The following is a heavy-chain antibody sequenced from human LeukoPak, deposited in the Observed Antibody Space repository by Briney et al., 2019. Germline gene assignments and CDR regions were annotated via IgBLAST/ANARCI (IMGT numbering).Heavy chain of an antibody. J-gene: IGHJ4*02. V-gene: IGHV3-48*03. CDR2: ISSSGSTI. CDR1: GFTFSSYE. CDR3: AKGRQSLTASFGETDY. Sequence: GGSLRLSCAASGFTFSSYEMNWVRQAPGKGLEWVSYISSSGSTIYYADSVKGRFTISRDNSKNTLYLQMNSLRAEDTAVYYCAKGRQSLTASFGETDYWGQGTLVTVSS. D-gene: IGHD3-16*01.